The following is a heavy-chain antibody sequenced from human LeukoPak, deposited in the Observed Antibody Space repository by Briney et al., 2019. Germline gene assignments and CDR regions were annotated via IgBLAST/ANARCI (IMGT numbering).Heavy chain of an antibody. D-gene: IGHD6-13*01. V-gene: IGHV3-30*18. J-gene: IGHJ4*02. CDR1: GFTFSSYG. CDR3: AKDRETTASGTFDY. Sequence: GGSLRLSCAASGFTFSSYGMYWVRQAPGKGLEWVAVISYHGSNKYYADSVKGRFTISRDNSNNTLYLQMNSLRVEDTGVYYCAKDRETTASGTFDYWGQGTLVTVSS. CDR2: ISYHGSNK.